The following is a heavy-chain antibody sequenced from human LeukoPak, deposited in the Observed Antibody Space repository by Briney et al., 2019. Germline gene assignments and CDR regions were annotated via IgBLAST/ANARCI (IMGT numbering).Heavy chain of an antibody. CDR3: ARDYGEGGYYFDY. CDR2: ISSDGSST. D-gene: IGHD4-17*01. CDR1: GFTFSTYW. Sequence: PGGSLRLPCAASGFTFSTYWTHCVRQAPGKGLVWLSRISSDGSSTNYADSVKGRFTISRDNAKNTLYLQMNSLRAEDTAVYYCARDYGEGGYYFDYWGQGTLVTVSS. J-gene: IGHJ4*02. V-gene: IGHV3-74*01.